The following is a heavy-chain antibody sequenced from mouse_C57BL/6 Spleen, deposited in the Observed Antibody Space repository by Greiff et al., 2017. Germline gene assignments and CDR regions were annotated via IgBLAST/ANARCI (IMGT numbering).Heavy chain of an antibody. V-gene: IGHV1-50*01. CDR1: GYTFTSYW. CDR3: ARAIYYYGSSYFDV. J-gene: IGHJ1*03. CDR2: IDPSDSYT. D-gene: IGHD1-1*01. Sequence: QVQLKQPGAELVKPGASVKLSCKASGYTFTSYWMQWVKQRPGQGLEWIGEIDPSDSYTNYNQKFKGKATLTVDTSSSTAYMQLSSLTSEDSAVYYCARAIYYYGSSYFDVWGTGTTVTVSS.